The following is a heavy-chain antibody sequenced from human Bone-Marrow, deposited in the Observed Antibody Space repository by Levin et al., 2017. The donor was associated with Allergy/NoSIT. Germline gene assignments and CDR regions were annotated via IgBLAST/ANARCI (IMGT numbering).Heavy chain of an antibody. CDR1: GGSIRAISSY. V-gene: IGHV4-39*02. Sequence: GSLRLSCIVSGGSIRAISSYWSWIRQPPGKGLEWIGSIYPSETTYYNSSLKSRVSISEDTSRNHISLRLRSVTAADTAVYYCARLGSQWLAQTYFDSWGQGTLVTVSS. CDR2: IYPSETT. D-gene: IGHD6-19*01. CDR3: ARLGSQWLAQTYFDS. J-gene: IGHJ4*02.